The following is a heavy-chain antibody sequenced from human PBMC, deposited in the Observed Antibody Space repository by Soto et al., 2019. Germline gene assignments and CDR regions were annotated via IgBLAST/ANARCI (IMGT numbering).Heavy chain of an antibody. V-gene: IGHV4-31*03. Sequence: SETLSLTCTVSGGSISSGGYYWTWIRQLPGKGLEWIGYIYYTGITYYNPSLNTRVTISLGASQNQFSLQLTSVTAADTAIYYCAREPTVHSDFDYWGQGTLVTVSS. CDR3: AREPTVHSDFDY. D-gene: IGHD4-17*01. CDR1: GGSISSGGYY. J-gene: IGHJ4*02. CDR2: IYYTGIT.